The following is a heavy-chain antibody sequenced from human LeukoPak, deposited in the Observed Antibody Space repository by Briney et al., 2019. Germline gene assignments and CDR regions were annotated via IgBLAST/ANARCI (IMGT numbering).Heavy chain of an antibody. Sequence: SETLSLTCTVSGGSISSGDYYWSWIRQPPGKGLEWIGYIYYSGSTYYNPSLKSRVTISVDTSKNQFSLKLSSVTAADTAVYYCARAARGYDYVWGCYQIDYWGQGTLVTVSS. J-gene: IGHJ4*02. V-gene: IGHV4-30-4*01. CDR3: ARAARGYDYVWGCYQIDY. CDR1: GGSISSGDYY. D-gene: IGHD3-16*01. CDR2: IYYSGST.